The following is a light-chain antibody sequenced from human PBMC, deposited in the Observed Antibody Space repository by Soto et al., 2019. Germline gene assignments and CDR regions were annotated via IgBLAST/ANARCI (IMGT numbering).Light chain of an antibody. CDR3: SSYTSSSLHV. J-gene: IGLJ1*01. V-gene: IGLV2-14*03. CDR2: DVS. Sequence: QSALTQPASVSGSPGQSITISCTGTSSDVGGYNYVSWYQQHPGKAPKLMIYDVSNRPSGVSNRFSGSKYGNTASLTISGLQAEDEADYYCSSYTSSSLHVFGTGTKVTVL. CDR1: SSDVGGYNY.